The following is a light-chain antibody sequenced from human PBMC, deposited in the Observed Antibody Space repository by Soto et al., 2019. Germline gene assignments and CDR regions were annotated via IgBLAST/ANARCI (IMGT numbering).Light chain of an antibody. CDR2: EVS. CDR1: SSDVGSYNL. CDR3: CSYAGSSTFYV. Sequence: QPALTQPASGSGSPGQSITISCTGTSSDVGSYNLVSWYQQHPGKAPKLMIYEVSKWPSGVSTRFSGSKSGNTASLTISGLQAEDEADYYCCSYAGSSTFYVFGTGTKVTV. V-gene: IGLV2-23*02. J-gene: IGLJ1*01.